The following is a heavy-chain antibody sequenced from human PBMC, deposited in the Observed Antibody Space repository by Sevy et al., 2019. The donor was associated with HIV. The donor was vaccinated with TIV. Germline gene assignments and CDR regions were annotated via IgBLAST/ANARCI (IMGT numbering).Heavy chain of an antibody. CDR1: GFTFSSSD. V-gene: IGHV3-33*01. D-gene: IGHD4-17*01. CDR3: ARIPYHYGDYPYYFDY. J-gene: IGHJ4*02. CDR2: IRYDGSNK. Sequence: GGSLRLSCAASGFTFSSSDMHWVRQAPGKGLEWVAVIRYDGSNKYYADSVKGRFTISRDNSKNTLYLQMNSLGAGDTAVYYCARIPYHYGDYPYYFDYWGQGTLVTVSS.